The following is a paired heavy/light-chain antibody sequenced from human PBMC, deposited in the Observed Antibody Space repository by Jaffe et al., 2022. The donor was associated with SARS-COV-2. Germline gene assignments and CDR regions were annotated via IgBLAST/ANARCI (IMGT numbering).Light chain of an antibody. CDR1: NIGSKS. CDR2: YDS. V-gene: IGLV3-21*04. CDR3: QVWDSSSDHWV. J-gene: IGLJ3*02. Sequence: SYVLTQPPSVSVAPGKTARITCGGNNIGSKSVHWYQQKPGQAPVLVICYDSDRPSGIPERFSGSNSGNTATLTISRVEAGDEADYYCQVWDSSSDHWVFGGGTKLTVL.
Heavy chain of an antibody. CDR1: GYTFTSYY. Sequence: QVQLVQSGAEVKKPGASVKVSCKASGYTFTSYYMHWVRQAPGQGLEWMGIINSSGGSTSNAQKFQGRVTMTRDTSTSTVYMELSSLRSEDTAVYYCARPGGRGGAPEHQRFGMDVWGQGTTVTVSS. V-gene: IGHV1-46*01. CDR2: INSSGGST. CDR3: ARPGGRGGAPEHQRFGMDV. J-gene: IGHJ6*02. D-gene: IGHD3-16*01.